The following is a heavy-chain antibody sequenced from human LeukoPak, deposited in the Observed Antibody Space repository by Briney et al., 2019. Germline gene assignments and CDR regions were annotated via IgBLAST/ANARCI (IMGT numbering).Heavy chain of an antibody. D-gene: IGHD6-13*01. J-gene: IGHJ4*02. CDR3: ARADSSSWRL. CDR1: GGSFSGYY. CDR2: INHSGST. Sequence: SETLSLTCAVYGGSFSGYYWSWIRQPPGKGLEWIGEINHSGSTNYNPSLKSRVTVSVDTSKNQFSLKLSSVTAADTAVYYCARADSSSWRLWGQGTLVTVSS. V-gene: IGHV4-34*01.